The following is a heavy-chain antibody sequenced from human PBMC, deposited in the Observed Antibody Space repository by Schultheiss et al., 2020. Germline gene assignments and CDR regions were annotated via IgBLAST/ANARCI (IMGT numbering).Heavy chain of an antibody. CDR3: ATVGYCSSTSCSRGVNYYYYGMDV. Sequence: ASVKVSCKASGYTFTGYYMHWVRQAPGKGLEWMGGFDPEDGETIYAQKFQGRVTMTEDTSTDTAYMELSSLRSEDTAVYYCATVGYCSSTSCSRGVNYYYYGMDVWGQGTTVTVSS. D-gene: IGHD2-2*01. J-gene: IGHJ6*02. V-gene: IGHV1-24*01. CDR2: FDPEDGET. CDR1: GYTFTGYY.